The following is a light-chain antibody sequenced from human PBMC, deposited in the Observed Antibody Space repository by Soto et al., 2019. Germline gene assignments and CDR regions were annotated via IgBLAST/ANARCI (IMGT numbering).Light chain of an antibody. CDR2: DVT. CDR1: RSDIGNYNY. J-gene: IGLJ2*01. Sequence: QSALTQPASVSGSPGQSITISCSGTRSDIGNYNYVSWYQQHPGEAPKLMIYDVTKRPSGVSSRFSGSKSGNAASLSISGLQPEDEAEYYCSSYTDSSTVIFGGGTQLTVL. CDR3: SSYTDSSTVI. V-gene: IGLV2-14*03.